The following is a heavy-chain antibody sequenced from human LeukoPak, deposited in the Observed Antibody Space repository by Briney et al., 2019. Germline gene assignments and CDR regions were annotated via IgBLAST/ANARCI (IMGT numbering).Heavy chain of an antibody. V-gene: IGHV1-8*02. J-gene: IGHJ4*02. Sequence: ASVKVSCKASGYTFKNYDINWVRQATGQGLEWMGWTNPNSGNTGFAQKFQDRVSITRDTSINTAYMELTSLRSGDTAVYYCARATPGGLHGYSFDYWGQGTVVTVYS. CDR1: GYTFKNYD. D-gene: IGHD5-24*01. CDR3: ARATPGGLHGYSFDY. CDR2: TNPNSGNT.